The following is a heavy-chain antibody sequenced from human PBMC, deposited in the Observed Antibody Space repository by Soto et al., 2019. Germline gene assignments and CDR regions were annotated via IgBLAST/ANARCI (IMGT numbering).Heavy chain of an antibody. CDR2: IIPIFGTA. V-gene: IGHV1-69*06. CDR1: GGTFSSYA. Sequence: QVQLVQSGAEVKKPGSSVKVSCMASGGTFSSYAISWVRQAPGQGREWMGGIIPIFGTANYAQKFQGRVTITADKSTSTDYMELSSLRSEDTAVYYCASCIAAAGPRRDDAFDIWGQGTMVTVSS. D-gene: IGHD6-13*01. J-gene: IGHJ3*02. CDR3: ASCIAAAGPRRDDAFDI.